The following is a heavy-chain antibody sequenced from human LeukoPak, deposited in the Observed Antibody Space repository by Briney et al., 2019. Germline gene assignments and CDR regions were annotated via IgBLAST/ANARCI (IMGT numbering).Heavy chain of an antibody. J-gene: IGHJ4*02. D-gene: IGHD1-26*01. Sequence: PGGSLRLSCAASGFTFSSYAMSWVRQAPGKGLEWVSAISGSGGSAYYADSVKGRFTISRDNSKNTLYLQMNSLRAEDTAVYYCAKAYSGSYFASHWGQGTLVTVSS. CDR3: AKAYSGSYFASH. CDR1: GFTFSSYA. V-gene: IGHV3-23*01. CDR2: ISGSGGSA.